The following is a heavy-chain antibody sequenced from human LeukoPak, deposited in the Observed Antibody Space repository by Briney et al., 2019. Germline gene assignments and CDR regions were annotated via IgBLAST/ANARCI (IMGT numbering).Heavy chain of an antibody. V-gene: IGHV3-7*02. J-gene: IGHJ4*02. CDR3: AAHRGWRFDY. Sequence: SGGSLRLSCAVSGFPFSASWMSWVRQAPGKGLEWVANIKPDGTEKYYVDSVKGRFTISRDNAGNSLSLQMNSLRAEDTAVYYCAAHRGWRFDYWGQGTLVTVSS. CDR2: IKPDGTEK. D-gene: IGHD6-19*01. CDR1: GFPFSASW.